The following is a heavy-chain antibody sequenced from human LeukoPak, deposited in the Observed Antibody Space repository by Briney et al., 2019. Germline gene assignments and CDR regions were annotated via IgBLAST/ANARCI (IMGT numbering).Heavy chain of an antibody. Sequence: GSLRLSCAASGLTFSNYAMSWVRQAPGKGLEWVSAITGSGGNTYYAASVKGRFTISRDNSKNTLYLQMNSLRDEDTAVYYCAKWGDFDVLTGYYVPDFWGQGTLVTVSS. V-gene: IGHV3-23*01. J-gene: IGHJ4*02. CDR1: GLTFSNYA. CDR2: ITGSGGNT. D-gene: IGHD3-9*01. CDR3: AKWGDFDVLTGYYVPDF.